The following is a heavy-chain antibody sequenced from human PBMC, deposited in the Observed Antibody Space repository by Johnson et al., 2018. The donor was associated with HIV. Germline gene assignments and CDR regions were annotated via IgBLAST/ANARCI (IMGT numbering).Heavy chain of an antibody. J-gene: IGHJ3*02. CDR3: ARGLSYYDSSGYWSVFDI. Sequence: QVQLVESVGGVVQPGRSLRLSCAASGFTFSSYAMHWVRQAPGKGLEWVAVISYDGSNKYYADAVKGRFTISRDNSKNTLYLHINTLRPEDTAVYYFARGLSYYDSSGYWSVFDIWGQGTMVIVSS. CDR2: ISYDGSNK. D-gene: IGHD3-22*01. CDR1: GFTFSSYA. V-gene: IGHV3-30*04.